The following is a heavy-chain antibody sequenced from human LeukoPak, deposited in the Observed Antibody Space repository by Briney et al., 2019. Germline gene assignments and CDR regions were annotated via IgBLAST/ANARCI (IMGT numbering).Heavy chain of an antibody. J-gene: IGHJ6*02. D-gene: IGHD5-12*01. V-gene: IGHV3-74*01. CDR1: GFTFSSYW. Sequence: GGSLRLSCAASGFTFSSYWMHWVRQAPGKGLVWVSRTNSDGSTTSYADSVKGRFSISRDNAKNTLYLQMNSLRAEDTAVYSCARDRGSYGMDVWGQGTTVTVSS. CDR3: ARDRGSYGMDV. CDR2: TNSDGSTT.